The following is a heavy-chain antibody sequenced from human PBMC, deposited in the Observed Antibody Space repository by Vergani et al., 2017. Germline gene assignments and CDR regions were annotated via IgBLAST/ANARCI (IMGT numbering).Heavy chain of an antibody. J-gene: IGHJ6*02. CDR3: AGVAKYGSGSYPHYYYGMDV. D-gene: IGHD3-10*01. CDR1: GYTFTGYY. CDR2: INPNSGGT. Sequence: QVQLVQSGAEVKKPGASVKVSCKASGYTFTGYYMHWVRQAPGQGLEWMGWINPNSGGTNYAQKFQGRVTMTRDTSISTAYMELSRLRSDDTAVYYCAGVAKYGSGSYPHYYYGMDVWGQGTTVTVSS. V-gene: IGHV1-2*02.